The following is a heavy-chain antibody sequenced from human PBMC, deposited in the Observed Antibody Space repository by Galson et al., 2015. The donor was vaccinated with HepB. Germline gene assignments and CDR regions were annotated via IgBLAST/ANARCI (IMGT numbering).Heavy chain of an antibody. CDR3: AKVVDGGDPTDDAFDI. CDR1: GFTFSSYA. V-gene: IGHV3-23*01. J-gene: IGHJ3*02. D-gene: IGHD2-21*02. Sequence: SLRLSCAASGFTFSSYAMSWVRQAPGKGLEWVSAISGSGDNTYYADSVKGRFTISRDNSKNTLYLQMNSLRAEGTAVYYSAKVVDGGDPTDDAFDIWGQGTMVTVSS. CDR2: ISGSGDNT.